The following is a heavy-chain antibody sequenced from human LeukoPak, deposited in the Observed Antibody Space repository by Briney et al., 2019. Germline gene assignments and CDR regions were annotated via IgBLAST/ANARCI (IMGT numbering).Heavy chain of an antibody. Sequence: ASVKVSCKASGYTFTSYDINWVRQATGQGREWMGWMNPNSGNTGYAQKFQGRVTMTRSTSISTAYMELSSLRSEDTAVYYCARAPAILTGYPNWFDPWGQGTLVTVSS. CDR1: GYTFTSYD. V-gene: IGHV1-8*01. J-gene: IGHJ5*02. D-gene: IGHD3-9*01. CDR2: MNPNSGNT. CDR3: ARAPAILTGYPNWFDP.